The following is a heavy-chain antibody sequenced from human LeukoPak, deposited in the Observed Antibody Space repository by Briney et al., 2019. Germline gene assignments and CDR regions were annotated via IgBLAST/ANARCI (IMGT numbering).Heavy chain of an antibody. CDR3: ARLASDIVVVPAAV. CDR2: INPNSGRT. V-gene: IGHV1-2*02. CDR1: GYTFTGYY. Sequence: ASVKVSCKASGYTFTGYYMHWVRQAPGQGLEWMGWINPNSGRTNYAQKFQGRVTMTRDTSISTAYMELSRLRSDDTAVYYCARLASDIVVVPAAVWGQGTLVTVSS. J-gene: IGHJ4*02. D-gene: IGHD2-2*01.